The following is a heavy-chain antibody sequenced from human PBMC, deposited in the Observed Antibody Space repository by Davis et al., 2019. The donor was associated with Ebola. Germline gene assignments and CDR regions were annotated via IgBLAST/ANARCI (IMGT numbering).Heavy chain of an antibody. V-gene: IGHV4-34*01. CDR2: INHSGST. CDR1: GGSFSGYY. J-gene: IGHJ4*02. D-gene: IGHD3-3*01. Sequence: MPGGSLRLSCAVYGGSFSGYYWSWIRQPPGKGLEWIGEINHSGSTNYNPSLKSRVTISVDTSKNQFSLKLSSVTAADTAVYYCAGTDTLNYDFWSGYYMYYFDYWGQGTLVTVSS. CDR3: AGTDTLNYDFWSGYYMYYFDY.